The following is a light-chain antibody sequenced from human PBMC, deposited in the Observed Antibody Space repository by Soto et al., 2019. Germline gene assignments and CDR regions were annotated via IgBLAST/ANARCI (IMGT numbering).Light chain of an antibody. CDR2: GTS. J-gene: IGKJ5*01. V-gene: IGKV3-20*01. CDR1: QSVSSTY. Sequence: EIVLTHSPATLSLAPCERATHPCRTSQSVSSTYLGWYQQQPGQPPRLLMSGTSNRATGTPDRFSGSGSGTDFTLTISRLEPEDFAVYYCQQYGSPPITFGQGTRLEI. CDR3: QQYGSPPIT.